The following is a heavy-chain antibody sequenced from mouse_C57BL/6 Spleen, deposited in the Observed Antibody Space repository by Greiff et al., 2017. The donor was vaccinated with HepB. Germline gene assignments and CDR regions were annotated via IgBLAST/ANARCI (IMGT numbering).Heavy chain of an antibody. V-gene: IGHV1-69*01. J-gene: IGHJ3*01. Sequence: QVQLKQPGAELVMPGASVKLSCKASGYTFTSYWMHWVKQRPGQGLEWIGEIDPSDSYTNYNQKFKGKSTLTVDKSSSTAYMQLSSLTSEDSAVYYCAQMGYYPFAYWGQGTLVTVSA. CDR3: AQMGYYPFAY. D-gene: IGHD2-3*01. CDR1: GYTFTSYW. CDR2: IDPSDSYT.